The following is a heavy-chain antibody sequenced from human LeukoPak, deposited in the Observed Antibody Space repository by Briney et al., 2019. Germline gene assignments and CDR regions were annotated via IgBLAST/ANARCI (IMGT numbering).Heavy chain of an antibody. CDR1: GFTFDDYG. CDR3: VGGNRYYDSSGYSDPFDY. Sequence: PGGSLRLSCAASGFTFDDYGMSWVRQAPGKGLEWVSGINWNGGSTGYADSVKGRFTISRDNAKNSLYLQMSSLRAEDTALYYCVGGNRYYDSSGYSDPFDYWGQGTLVTVSS. V-gene: IGHV3-20*04. CDR2: INWNGGST. D-gene: IGHD3-22*01. J-gene: IGHJ4*02.